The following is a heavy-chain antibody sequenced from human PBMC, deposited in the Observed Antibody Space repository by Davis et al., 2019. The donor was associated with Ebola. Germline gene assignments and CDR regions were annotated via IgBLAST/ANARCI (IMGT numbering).Heavy chain of an antibody. D-gene: IGHD4-17*01. V-gene: IGHV5-10-1*01. CDR2: IDPSDSYT. J-gene: IGHJ3*02. Sequence: GESLKISCKGSGYSFTTYWISWVRQMPGKGLEWMGRIDPSDSYTNYSPSFQGHVTISADKSISTAYLQWSSLKASDTAMYYCATPPPRATVLNDAFDIWGQGTMVTVS. CDR3: ATPPPRATVLNDAFDI. CDR1: GYSFTTYW.